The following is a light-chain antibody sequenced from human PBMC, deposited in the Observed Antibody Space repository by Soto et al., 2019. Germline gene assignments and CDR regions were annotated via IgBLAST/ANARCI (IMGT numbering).Light chain of an antibody. V-gene: IGLV2-8*01. CDR1: SSDVGAYIF. CDR2: EVS. Sequence: QSVLTQPPSASGSPGQSVAISCTGTSSDVGAYIFVSWYQQHPGKAAKLMIYEVSKRPSGVPDRFSGSKSGNTASLTVSGLQAEDEADYYCSIYAGGKNVIFGGGTKLTVL. CDR3: SIYAGGKNVI. J-gene: IGLJ2*01.